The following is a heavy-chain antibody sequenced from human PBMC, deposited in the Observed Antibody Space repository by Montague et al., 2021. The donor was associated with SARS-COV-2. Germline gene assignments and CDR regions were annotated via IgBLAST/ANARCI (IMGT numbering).Heavy chain of an antibody. D-gene: IGHD3-9*01. J-gene: IGHJ4*02. CDR1: GFTFSRYA. V-gene: IGHV3-30*04. CDR2: ISYDVSNQ. CDR3: ARAAGNYDILTGYYDY. Sequence: SLRLSCAASGFTFSRYAMHWVRQAPGKGLEWVAVISYDVSNQYYSDSFXVRFTISRDNSKNTLYLQMNSLRAEDTAVYYCARAAGNYDILTGYYDYWGQGTLVTVSS.